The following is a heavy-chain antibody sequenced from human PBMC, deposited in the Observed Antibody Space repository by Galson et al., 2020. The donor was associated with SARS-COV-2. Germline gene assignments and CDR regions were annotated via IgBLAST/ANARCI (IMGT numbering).Heavy chain of an antibody. CDR2: IKSKTDGGTT. V-gene: IGHV3-15*01. Sequence: GESLKISCAASGFTFSNAWMSWVRQAPGKGLEWVGRIKSKTDGGTTDYAAPVKGRFTISRDSKNTLYLQMNSLKTEDTAVYYCTTSYDFWSGYWFDYYYYYMDVWGKGTTVTVSS. CDR3: TTSYDFWSGYWFDYYYYYMDV. D-gene: IGHD3-3*01. CDR1: GFTFSNAW. J-gene: IGHJ6*03.